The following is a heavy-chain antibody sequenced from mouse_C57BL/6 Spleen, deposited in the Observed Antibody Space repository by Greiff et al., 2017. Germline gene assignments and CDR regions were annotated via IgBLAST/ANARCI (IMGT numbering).Heavy chain of an antibody. V-gene: IGHV6-3*01. J-gene: IGHJ3*01. D-gene: IGHD1-1*01. CDR1: GFTFSNYW. CDR3: TEYYGSSYEEGFAY. Sequence: EVKLMESGGGLVQPGGSMKLSCVASGFTFSNYWMNWVRQSPEKGLEWVAQIRLKSDNYATHYAESVKGRFTISRDDSKSSVYLQMNNLRAEDTGIYYCTEYYGSSYEEGFAYWGQGTLVTVSA. CDR2: IRLKSDNYAT.